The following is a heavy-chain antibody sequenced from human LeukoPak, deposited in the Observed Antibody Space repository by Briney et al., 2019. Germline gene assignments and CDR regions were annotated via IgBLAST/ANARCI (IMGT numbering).Heavy chain of an antibody. CDR1: GGTFSSYA. CDR2: IIPIFGTA. Sequence: QVSCKASGGTFSSYAISWVRQAPGQGLEWMGGIIPIFGTANYAQKFQGRVTITADKSTSTAYMELSSLRSEDTAVYYCAVAVAGTLFDYGGQGTLVTVSS. D-gene: IGHD6-19*01. J-gene: IGHJ4*02. V-gene: IGHV1-69*06. CDR3: AVAVAGTLFDY.